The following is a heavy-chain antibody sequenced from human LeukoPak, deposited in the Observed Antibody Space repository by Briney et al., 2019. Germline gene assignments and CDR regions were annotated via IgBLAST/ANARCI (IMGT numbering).Heavy chain of an antibody. Sequence: APVKVSCKASGYTFTVYYMHWVRQAPGQGLEWMGYINPHSGDTIYAPNFQGRVTMTRDTSISTVYMELSNLRSDDTAVYYCSTEDKYCSSPSCNDYWGQGTLVTVSS. CDR3: STEDKYCSSPSCNDY. D-gene: IGHD2-2*01. CDR2: INPHSGDT. V-gene: IGHV1-2*02. J-gene: IGHJ4*02. CDR1: GYTFTVYY.